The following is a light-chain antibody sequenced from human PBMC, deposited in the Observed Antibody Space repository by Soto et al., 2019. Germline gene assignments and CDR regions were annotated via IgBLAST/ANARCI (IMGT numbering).Light chain of an antibody. Sequence: IQLTQSPSSLSASVGDRATITCRASQAISGYLVRYQQNPGRAPKLLIYAASTLQSGVPSRFSGSGSGTDFTLTISSLHPADFATYYCQQFKSYPYTFGQGTKVDIK. CDR1: QAISGY. V-gene: IGKV1-9*01. J-gene: IGKJ2*01. CDR3: QQFKSYPYT. CDR2: AAS.